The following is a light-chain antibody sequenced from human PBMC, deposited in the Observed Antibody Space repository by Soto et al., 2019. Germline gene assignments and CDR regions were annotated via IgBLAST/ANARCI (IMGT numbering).Light chain of an antibody. V-gene: IGKV3-15*01. CDR3: QQYNNWPLT. CDR1: QSMYNN. CDR2: HAS. J-gene: IGKJ4*01. Sequence: EIVMTQSPATLSVSPGERATLSCRASQSMYNNLAWYQQKPGQAPRLLIYHASARATGIPARFSGSGSGTEFTLTISILQSEDFAVYYCQQYNNWPLTFGGGTKVEI.